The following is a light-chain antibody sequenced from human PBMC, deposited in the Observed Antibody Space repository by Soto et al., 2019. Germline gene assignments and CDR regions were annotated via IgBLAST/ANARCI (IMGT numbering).Light chain of an antibody. J-gene: IGKJ1*01. CDR1: QSTGSY. V-gene: IGKV1-5*03. CDR2: EAS. Sequence: DTHIPLSPFTLSASVGDRLPINCRASQSTGSYLAWYQQKTGKAPKVLIYEASIFQSGVPSSFSVSGSGTQFTLTISSLQPDDVATYYCQQDDSYPWTFGQGTKVDI. CDR3: QQDDSYPWT.